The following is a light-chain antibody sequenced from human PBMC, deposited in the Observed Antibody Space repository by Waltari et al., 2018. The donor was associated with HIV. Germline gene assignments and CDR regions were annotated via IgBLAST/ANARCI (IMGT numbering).Light chain of an antibody. V-gene: IGLV1-40*01. J-gene: IGLJ1*01. CDR3: QSYDSTLSGPRV. Sequence: QSVLTQPPSVSGAPGQGVTISCPGSSSNIGAGYDVHWYRHLPGTAPKLLIHENNKRPSGVPDRFSGSRSGTSASLAISGLQADDEADYYCQSYDSTLSGPRVFGTGTKVTVL. CDR1: SSNIGAGYD. CDR2: ENN.